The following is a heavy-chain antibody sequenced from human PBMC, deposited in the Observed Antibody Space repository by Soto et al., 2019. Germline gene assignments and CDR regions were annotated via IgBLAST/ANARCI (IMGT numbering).Heavy chain of an antibody. J-gene: IGHJ4*02. CDR1: SSPVSSSTYT. CDR3: ARGWSGWRVWLDY. Sequence: PSETLSLTCTVSSSPVSSSTYTWGWIRQPPGKGLEWIGSIYYSGSTYYNPSLNSRVTVSVDTSKNQFSLKVTSVTAADTAVYYCARGWSGWRVWLDYWGQGTLVTVSS. D-gene: IGHD6-19*01. CDR2: IYYSGST. V-gene: IGHV4-39*01.